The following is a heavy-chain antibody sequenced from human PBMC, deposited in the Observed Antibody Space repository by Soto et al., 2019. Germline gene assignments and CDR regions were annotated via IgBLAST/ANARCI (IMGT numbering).Heavy chain of an antibody. CDR1: GGSFSGYY. Sequence: SETLSLTCAVYGGSFSGYYWSWIRQPPGKGLEWIGEINHSGSTNYNPSLKSRVTISVDTSKNQFSLKLSSVTAADTAVYYCARGRTIFGVVIGAPYYYYGMDVWGQGTKVTVSS. D-gene: IGHD3-3*01. CDR2: INHSGST. V-gene: IGHV4-34*01. CDR3: ARGRTIFGVVIGAPYYYYGMDV. J-gene: IGHJ6*02.